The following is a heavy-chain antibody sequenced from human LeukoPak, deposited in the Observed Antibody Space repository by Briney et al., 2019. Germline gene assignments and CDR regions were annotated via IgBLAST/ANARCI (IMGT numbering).Heavy chain of an antibody. D-gene: IGHD1-26*01. V-gene: IGHV4-59*12. J-gene: IGHJ3*02. CDR1: GGSISSYY. Sequence: PSETLSLTCTVSGGSISSYYWSWIRQPPGKGLEWIGYIYYSGSTNYNPSLKSRVTISVDTSKNQFSLKLSSVTAADTAVYYCATRGVGATRPDAFDIWGQGTMVTVSS. CDR3: ATRGVGATRPDAFDI. CDR2: IYYSGST.